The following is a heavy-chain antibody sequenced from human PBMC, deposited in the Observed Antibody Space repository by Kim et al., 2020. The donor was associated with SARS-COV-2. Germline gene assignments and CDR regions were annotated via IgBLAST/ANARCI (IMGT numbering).Heavy chain of an antibody. V-gene: IGHV1-69*04. D-gene: IGHD6-13*01. J-gene: IGHJ4*02. CDR1: GGTFSSYA. Sequence: SVKVSCKASGGTFSSYAISWVRQAPGQGLEWMGRIIPILGIANYAQKFQGRVTITADKSTSTAYMELSSLRSEDTAVYYCQVQIAAAGTFDYWGQGTLVTVSS. CDR2: IIPILGIA. CDR3: QVQIAAAGTFDY.